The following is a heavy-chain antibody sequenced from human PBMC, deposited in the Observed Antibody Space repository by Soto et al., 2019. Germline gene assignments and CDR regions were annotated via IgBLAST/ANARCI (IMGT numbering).Heavy chain of an antibody. CDR3: ARAYYYGSGSYLGDWFDP. CDR1: GFTFSIYR. V-gene: IGHV3-21*01. J-gene: IGHJ5*02. Sequence: EVQLVESGGGLVKPGGSLRLSCAASGFTFSIYRMNWVRQAPGKGLEWVSSISSSSSYIYYADSVKGRFTISRDNAKNALYLQMNSLRAEDTAVYYCARAYYYGSGSYLGDWFDPWGQGTLVTVSS. D-gene: IGHD3-10*01. CDR2: ISSSSSYI.